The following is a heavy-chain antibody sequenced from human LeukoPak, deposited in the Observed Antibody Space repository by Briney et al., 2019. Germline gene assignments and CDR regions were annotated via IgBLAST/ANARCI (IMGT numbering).Heavy chain of an antibody. CDR3: AKGYYYDSSYHFDY. V-gene: IGHV3-23*01. D-gene: IGHD3-22*01. J-gene: IGHJ4*02. CDR2: ISGGSHTT. CDR1: GFTFRSYA. Sequence: PGGSLRLSCAASGFTFRSYAMSWVRRAPGKGLEWVSGISGGSHTTNYVDSVEGRFTISRDNPKNTLYLQMDSLRAEDTAVYFCAKGYYYDSSYHFDYWGQGTLVTVSS.